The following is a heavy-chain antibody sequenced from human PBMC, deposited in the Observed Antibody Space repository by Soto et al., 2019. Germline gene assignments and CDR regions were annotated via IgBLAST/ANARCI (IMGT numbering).Heavy chain of an antibody. V-gene: IGHV3-11*06. D-gene: IGHD6-19*01. CDR1: GFTFSDYY. CDR2: ISSSSSYT. J-gene: IGHJ4*02. CDR3: ASGPGSGWYSFDY. Sequence: GGSLRLSCAASGFTFSDYYMSWIRQAPGKGLEWVSYISSSSSYTNYADSVKGRFTISRDNAKNSLYLQMNSLRAEDTAVYYCASGPGSGWYSFDYWGQGTLVTVSS.